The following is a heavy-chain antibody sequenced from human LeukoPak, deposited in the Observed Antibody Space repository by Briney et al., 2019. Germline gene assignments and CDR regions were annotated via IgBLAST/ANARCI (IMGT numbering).Heavy chain of an antibody. CDR1: GYTFTAYY. CDR2: INPNSGGT. V-gene: IGHV1-2*02. D-gene: IGHD5-24*01. Sequence: ASVKVSCKASGYTFTAYYMYWVRQAPGQGLEWMGWINPNSGGTNYAQKFQGRVTMTRDTSISTAYLELSNLTSDDTAVYYCARGDVYNDYWGQGTLVTVSS. CDR3: ARGDVYNDY. J-gene: IGHJ4*02.